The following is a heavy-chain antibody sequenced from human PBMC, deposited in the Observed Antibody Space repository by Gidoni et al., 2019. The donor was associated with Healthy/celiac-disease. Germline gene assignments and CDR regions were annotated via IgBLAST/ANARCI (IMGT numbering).Heavy chain of an antibody. Sequence: QVQLVQSGAEVKTPGSSVKVSCKASGGPFSSYTISWVRQAPGQGLEWMGRIIPILGIANYAQKFQGRVTITADKSTSTAYMELSSLRSEDTAVYYCAREDAKTRASDYWGQGTLVTVSS. J-gene: IGHJ4*02. CDR2: IIPILGIA. V-gene: IGHV1-69*08. CDR3: AREDAKTRASDY. D-gene: IGHD2-2*01. CDR1: GGPFSSYT.